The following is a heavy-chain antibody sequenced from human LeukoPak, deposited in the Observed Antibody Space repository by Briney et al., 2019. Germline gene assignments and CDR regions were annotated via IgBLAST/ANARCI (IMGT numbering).Heavy chain of an antibody. CDR3: ARDVSDSYGPPKHYYFDY. Sequence: ASVKVSCEASGYTFTGYYMHWVRQAPGQGLEWMGWINPNSGGTNYAQKFQGRVTMTRDTSISTAYMELSRLRSDDTAVYYCARDVSDSYGPPKHYYFDYWGQGTLVTVSS. CDR2: INPNSGGT. V-gene: IGHV1-2*02. J-gene: IGHJ4*02. CDR1: GYTFTGYY. D-gene: IGHD5-18*01.